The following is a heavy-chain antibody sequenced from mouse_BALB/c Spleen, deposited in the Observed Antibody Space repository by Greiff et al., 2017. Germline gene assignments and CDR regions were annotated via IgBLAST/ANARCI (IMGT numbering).Heavy chain of an antibody. CDR1: GFTFSSYG. CDR2: INSNGGST. CDR3: ARDGGMITTLDY. Sequence: EVMLVESGGGLVQPGGSLKLSCAASGFTFSSYGMSWVRQTPDKRLELVATINSNGGSTYYPDSVKGRFTISRDNAKNTLYLQMSSLKSEDTAMYYCARDGGMITTLDYWGQGTTLTVSS. D-gene: IGHD2-4*01. J-gene: IGHJ2*01. V-gene: IGHV5-6-3*01.